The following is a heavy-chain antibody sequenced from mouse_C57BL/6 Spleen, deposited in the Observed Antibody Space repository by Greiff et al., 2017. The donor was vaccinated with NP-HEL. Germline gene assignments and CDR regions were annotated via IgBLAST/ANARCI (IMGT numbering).Heavy chain of an antibody. V-gene: IGHV5-17*01. J-gene: IGHJ4*01. CDR1: GFTFSDYG. CDR2: ISSGSSTI. Sequence: EVQRVESGGGLVKPGGSLKLSCAASGFTFSDYGMHWVRQAPEKGLEWVAYISSGSSTIYYADTVKGRFTISRDNAKNTLFLQMTSLRSEDTAMYYCARRTGGYAMDYWGQGTSVTVSS. CDR3: ARRTGGYAMDY. D-gene: IGHD3-3*01.